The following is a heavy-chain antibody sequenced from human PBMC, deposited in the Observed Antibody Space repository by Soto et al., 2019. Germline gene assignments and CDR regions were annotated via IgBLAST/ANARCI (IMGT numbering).Heavy chain of an antibody. CDR1: GVTYTSSA. Sequence: PVKASCEASGVTYTSSAMQWVRQARGQRLEWIGWIVVGSGNTNYAQKFQERVTITRDMSTSTAYMELSSLRFEDTAVYYCARDLGGWPDYWGQGTLVPVSP. CDR3: ARDLGGWPDY. J-gene: IGHJ4*02. D-gene: IGHD2-15*01. V-gene: IGHV1-58*02. CDR2: IVVGSGNT.